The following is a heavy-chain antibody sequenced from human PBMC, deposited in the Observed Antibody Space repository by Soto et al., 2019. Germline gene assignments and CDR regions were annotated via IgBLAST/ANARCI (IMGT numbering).Heavy chain of an antibody. J-gene: IGHJ3*02. Sequence: PSETLSLTCTVSGGSISSGGYYWSWIRQHPGKGLEWIGYIYYSGSTYYNPSLKSRVTISVDTSKNQFSLKLSSVTAADTAVYYCARDQSGDYEAFDIWGQGTMVTV. CDR1: GGSISSGGYY. CDR2: IYYSGST. D-gene: IGHD4-17*01. V-gene: IGHV4-31*03. CDR3: ARDQSGDYEAFDI.